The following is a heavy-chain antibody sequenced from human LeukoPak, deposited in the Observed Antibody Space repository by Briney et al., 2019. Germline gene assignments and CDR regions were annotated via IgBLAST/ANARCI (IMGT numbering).Heavy chain of an antibody. J-gene: IGHJ3*02. CDR2: IYYSGST. Sequence: SETLSLTCTVSGGSISSSSYYWGWIRQPPGKGLEWIGGIYYSGSTYYNPSLKSRVNISLDTSENQFSLKLSSVTAADTAVYYCARALGAFDIWGQGTMVTVSS. V-gene: IGHV4-39*07. CDR1: GGSISSSSYY. CDR3: ARALGAFDI.